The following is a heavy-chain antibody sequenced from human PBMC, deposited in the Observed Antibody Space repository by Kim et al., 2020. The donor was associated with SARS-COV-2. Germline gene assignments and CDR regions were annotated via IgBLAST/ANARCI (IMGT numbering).Heavy chain of an antibody. D-gene: IGHD4-17*01. CDR2: T. J-gene: IGHJ4*02. V-gene: IGHV1-2*02. CDR3: ASEGDYGDFDY. Sequence: TNYAQKFQGRVTMTRDTSISTAYMELSRLRSDDTAVYYCASEGDYGDFDYWGQGTLVTVSS.